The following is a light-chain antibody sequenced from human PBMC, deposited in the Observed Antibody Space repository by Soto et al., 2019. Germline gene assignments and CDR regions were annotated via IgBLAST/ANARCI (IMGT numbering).Light chain of an antibody. CDR1: QSVSSS. V-gene: IGKV3-15*01. CDR3: QQHNGLPLT. CDR2: GAS. Sequence: EIVMTQSPGTLSVSPGERVTLSCRGSQSVSSSLAWYQQKPGQAPRLLIYGASTRAPGVPARFSGSGSGTDFTFTISSLQSEDFAVYYCQQHNGLPLTFGGGTKVEIK. J-gene: IGKJ4*01.